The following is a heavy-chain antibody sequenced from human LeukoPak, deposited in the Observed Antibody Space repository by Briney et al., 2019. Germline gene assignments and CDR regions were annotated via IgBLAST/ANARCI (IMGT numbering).Heavy chain of an antibody. D-gene: IGHD6-13*01. V-gene: IGHV4-4*07. CDR2: IYTRGST. Sequence: SETLSLTCTVSGGSINNYYWSWIRQPAGKGLEWIGRIYTRGSTNYNPSLKSRVTISVDTSRNQFSLRLSSVTSADTAVYYCARRGGREQLIPYSLDYWGQGTLVTVSS. J-gene: IGHJ4*02. CDR1: GGSINNYY. CDR3: ARRGGREQLIPYSLDY.